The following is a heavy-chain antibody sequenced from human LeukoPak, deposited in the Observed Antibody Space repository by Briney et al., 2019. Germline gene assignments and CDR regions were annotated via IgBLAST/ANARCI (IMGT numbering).Heavy chain of an antibody. Sequence: GGSLRLSCEVSGFTFSGFWMSWSRQAPGKGLEWVASINSDGSEGYYADVVKGRFTTSRDNAKNSLYLQINSLRAEDTAVYYCARSSYSSSSSVWGQGTMVTVSS. J-gene: IGHJ3*01. CDR3: ARSSYSSSSSV. CDR2: INSDGSEG. V-gene: IGHV3-7*03. D-gene: IGHD6-6*01. CDR1: GFTFSGFW.